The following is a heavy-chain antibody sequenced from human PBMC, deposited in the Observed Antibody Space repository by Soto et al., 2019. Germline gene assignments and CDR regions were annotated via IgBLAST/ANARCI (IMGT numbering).Heavy chain of an antibody. J-gene: IGHJ4*02. Sequence: SETLSLTCAVYGGSFSGYYWSWIRQPPGKGLEWIGEINHSGSTNYNPSLKSRVTISVDTSKNQFSLKLSSVTAADTAVYYCARTYDSSGYWIDYWGQGTLVTSPQ. CDR2: INHSGST. CDR3: ARTYDSSGYWIDY. CDR1: GGSFSGYY. V-gene: IGHV4-34*01. D-gene: IGHD3-22*01.